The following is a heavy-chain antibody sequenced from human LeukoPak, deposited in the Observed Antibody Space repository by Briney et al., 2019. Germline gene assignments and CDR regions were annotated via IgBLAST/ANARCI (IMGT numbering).Heavy chain of an antibody. CDR1: GFTFSSYA. V-gene: IGHV3-23*01. J-gene: IGHJ4*02. CDR3: AKSYYYDSSGYYGGFDY. D-gene: IGHD3-22*01. CDR2: ISGSGGST. Sequence: PGGSLRLSCAASGFTFSSYAMSWVRQAPGKGLEWVSAISGSGGSTYYADSVKGRFTISRDNSKNTLYLQMNSLRAEDTAVYYCAKSYYYDSSGYYGGFDYWGQGTLVTVSS.